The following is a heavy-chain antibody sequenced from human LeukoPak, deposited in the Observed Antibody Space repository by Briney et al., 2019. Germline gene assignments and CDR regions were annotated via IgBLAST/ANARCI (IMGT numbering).Heavy chain of an antibody. J-gene: IGHJ4*02. D-gene: IGHD6-13*01. CDR3: ARATRQLVMDY. CDR1: GFTLSSYE. Sequence: LRLSCAASGFTLSSYEMNWVRQAPGKGLEWVGSIYYSGSTYYNPSLKSRVTISVDTSKNQFSLKLSSVTAADTAVYYCARATRQLVMDYWGQGTLVTVSS. CDR2: IYYSGST. V-gene: IGHV4-39*07.